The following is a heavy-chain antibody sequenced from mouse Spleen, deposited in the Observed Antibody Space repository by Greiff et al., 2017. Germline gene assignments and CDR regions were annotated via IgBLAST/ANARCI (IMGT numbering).Heavy chain of an antibody. CDR1: GFTFSDYG. J-gene: IGHJ3*01. CDR2: ISNLAYSI. Sequence: EVMLVESGGGLVKPGGSLKLSCAASGFTFSDYGMAWVRQAPGKGPEWVAFISNLAYSIYYADTVTGRFTISRENAKNTLYLEMSSLRSEDTAMYYCARLDDGYFAYWGQGTLVTVSA. V-gene: IGHV5-15*01. CDR3: ARLDDGYFAY. D-gene: IGHD2-3*01.